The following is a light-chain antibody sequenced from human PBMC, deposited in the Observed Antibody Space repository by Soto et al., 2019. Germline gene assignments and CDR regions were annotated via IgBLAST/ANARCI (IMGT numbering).Light chain of an antibody. Sequence: QSVLTQPPSASGTPGQRVTISCSGSSSNIGSNYVYWYQQLPGTAPKLLIYRNNQRPSGVPDRFSGSKSGTSASLAIIGLRSEDEADYYCAAWDDSLSGRGVVFGGGTKLTVL. V-gene: IGLV1-47*01. CDR3: AAWDDSLSGRGVV. CDR2: RNN. CDR1: SSNIGSNY. J-gene: IGLJ2*01.